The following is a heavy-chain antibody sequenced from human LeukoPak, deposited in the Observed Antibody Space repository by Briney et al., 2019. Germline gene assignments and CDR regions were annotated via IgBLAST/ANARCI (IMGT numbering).Heavy chain of an antibody. CDR3: ASHGYYGSGTYTSFDP. Sequence: SETLSLTCTVSGGFISSYYWSWIRQPPGKGLEWIGDIYNSGSTNYNAALKSRGTLLVDKAKNQVSLKLRSVVAADAAGDYCASHGYYGSGTYTSFDPWGQGTLVSVSS. V-gene: IGHV4-59*08. J-gene: IGHJ5*02. CDR2: IYNSGST. CDR1: GGFISSYY. D-gene: IGHD3-10*01.